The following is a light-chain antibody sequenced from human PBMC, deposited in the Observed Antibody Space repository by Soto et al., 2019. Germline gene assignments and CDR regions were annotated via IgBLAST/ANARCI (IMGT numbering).Light chain of an antibody. CDR2: DAS. V-gene: IGKV3-11*01. CDR1: QSVRTS. CDR3: QQRSNWPGT. J-gene: IGKJ1*01. Sequence: EIVLTQSPATLSLSPGERATLSCRASQSVRTSLVWYQQQSGQAPRLLIYDASNKATGIPARFSGSGSGTDFTLTISSLELKDFAVYYCQQRSNWPGTFGQGTKVEIK.